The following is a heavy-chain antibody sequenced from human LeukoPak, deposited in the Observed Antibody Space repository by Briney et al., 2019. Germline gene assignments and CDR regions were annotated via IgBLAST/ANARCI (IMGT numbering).Heavy chain of an antibody. CDR1: GCTFTSYA. Sequence: ASVKVSCKASGCTFTSYAMHWVRQAPGQRLEWMGWINAGNGNTKYSQKFQGRVTITRDTSASTAYMELSSLRSEDTAVYYCARVAGLSDAFDIWGQGTMVTVSS. CDR2: INAGNGNT. D-gene: IGHD2-15*01. J-gene: IGHJ3*02. V-gene: IGHV1-3*01. CDR3: ARVAGLSDAFDI.